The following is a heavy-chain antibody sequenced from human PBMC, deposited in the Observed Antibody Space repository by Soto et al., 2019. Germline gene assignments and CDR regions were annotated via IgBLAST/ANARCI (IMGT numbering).Heavy chain of an antibody. V-gene: IGHV1-2*02. Sequence: ASVKVSCKASGYTFTGYYMHWVRQAPGQGLEWMGWINPSSGDTNYAQKFQGRVTMTRDTSISTAYTELSRLRFDDTAVYYCARARTNYYNTSDYDFWGQGTLVTVSS. D-gene: IGHD3-22*01. CDR1: GYTFTGYY. CDR3: ARARTNYYNTSDYDF. CDR2: INPSSGDT. J-gene: IGHJ4*02.